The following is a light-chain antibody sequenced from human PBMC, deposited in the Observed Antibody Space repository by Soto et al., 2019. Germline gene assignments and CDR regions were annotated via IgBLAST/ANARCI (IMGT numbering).Light chain of an antibody. CDR1: TGAVTSGNY. CDR3: LLYHGGAQLV. V-gene: IGLV7-43*01. Sequence: QAVVTLETSLTVSPGGTVTLTCASSTGAVTSGNYPSWFQQKPGQTPRTLIYTTNSRHSWTPARFSGSLLGGKAALTLSGVQPEDEAEYFCLLYHGGAQLVFGGVTKLTVL. J-gene: IGLJ3*02. CDR2: TTN.